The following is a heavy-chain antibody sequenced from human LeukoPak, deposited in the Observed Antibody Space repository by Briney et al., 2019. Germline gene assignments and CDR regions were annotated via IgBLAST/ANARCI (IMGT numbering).Heavy chain of an antibody. Sequence: QTGGPLRLSCAASGFTFSSYAMSWVRQAPGKGLEWVSTINVGGDYAYSAHSVKGRFIISRDNSKNTLYLQVNSLTAEDTAVYYCARETRETKLANYFYESSGFSNIDYWGQGALVTVSS. V-gene: IGHV3-23*01. J-gene: IGHJ4*02. CDR2: INVGGDYA. D-gene: IGHD3-22*01. CDR3: ARETRETKLANYFYESSGFSNIDY. CDR1: GFTFSSYA.